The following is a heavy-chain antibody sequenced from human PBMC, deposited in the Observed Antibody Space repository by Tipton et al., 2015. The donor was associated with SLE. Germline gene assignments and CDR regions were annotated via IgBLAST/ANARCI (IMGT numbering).Heavy chain of an antibody. D-gene: IGHD3-10*01. V-gene: IGHV3-30-3*01. Sequence: SLRLSCAASGFTFRTYAVHWVRQAPGKGLEWVAVISYDGSNKYYTDSVKGRFTISRDNSKNTLYLQMNSLRPEDTAVYYCAKDLDYYGSGSFFWGQGTLVTVSS. CDR2: ISYDGSNK. CDR1: GFTFRTYA. J-gene: IGHJ4*02. CDR3: AKDLDYYGSGSFF.